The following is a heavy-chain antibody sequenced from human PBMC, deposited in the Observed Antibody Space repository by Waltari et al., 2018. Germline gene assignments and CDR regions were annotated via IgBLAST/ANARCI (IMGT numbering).Heavy chain of an antibody. Sequence: EVQLVESGGGLVQPGGSLRLSCAASGFTFSNYDMSWVRQAPGKRLEWVSGIIGSGDGTDYADSGKGRFTISRDNSKNTLYRQMNSLIAEDTAVYYCAKEPPSLADFWSGYYNAFDHWGQGTLVTVSS. J-gene: IGHJ4*02. CDR1: GFTFSNYD. CDR2: IIGSGDGT. V-gene: IGHV3-23*04. CDR3: AKEPPSLADFWSGYYNAFDH. D-gene: IGHD3-3*01.